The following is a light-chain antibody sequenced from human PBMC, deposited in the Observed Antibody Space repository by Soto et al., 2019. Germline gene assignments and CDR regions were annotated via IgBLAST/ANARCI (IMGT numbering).Light chain of an antibody. V-gene: IGLV2-23*02. CDR3: CSYAGSSTLV. CDR1: SSDVGSYNL. Sequence: QSALTQPASVSGSPGQSITISCTGTSSDVGSYNLVSWYQQHPGKAPKLMIYEVSKRPSGVSNRFSGSKSVNTASLTISGLQAEDEADYYCCSYAGSSTLVFGGGTKVTVL. J-gene: IGLJ2*01. CDR2: EVS.